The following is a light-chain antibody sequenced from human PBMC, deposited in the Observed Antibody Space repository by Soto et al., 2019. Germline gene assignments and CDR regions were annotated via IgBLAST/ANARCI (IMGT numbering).Light chain of an antibody. CDR3: QQYNNWPQT. CDR2: GAS. V-gene: IGKV3-15*01. J-gene: IGKJ1*01. CDR1: QSVAGN. Sequence: EMVLTQSPATLSVSPGERATLSCRASQSVAGNLAWYQQKPGQAPRLLIYGASTRATGIPARFSGSGSGAEFTLTISSLQSEDFAVYYCQQYNNWPQTFGQGTKVEIK.